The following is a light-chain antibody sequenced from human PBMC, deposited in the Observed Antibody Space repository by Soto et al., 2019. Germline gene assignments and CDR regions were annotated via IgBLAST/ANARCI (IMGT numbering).Light chain of an antibody. CDR3: LQYNNWRL. J-gene: IGKJ3*01. CDR2: GAS. V-gene: IGKV3D-15*01. Sequence: EIVMTQSPATLSVSPGERATLSCRASQSVSSNLAWYQQKPGQAPRLLIYGASTRATGIPARFSGSGSGTEFTVNISSLQASDFAVYYCLQYNNWRLFGPVTKVDIK. CDR1: QSVSSN.